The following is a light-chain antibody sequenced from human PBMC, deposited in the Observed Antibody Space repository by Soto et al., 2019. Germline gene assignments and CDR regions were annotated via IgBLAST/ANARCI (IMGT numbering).Light chain of an antibody. Sequence: QSALTQPASVSGSPGQSITISCTGTSSDVGGYDYVSWYQQHPGKAPKLMIYEVSNRPSGVANHFSGSKSGNTASLTISGLHAEDEADYYCNSKTSATTPDVFGTGTKLTVL. CDR1: SSDVGGYDY. V-gene: IGLV2-14*01. CDR3: NSKTSATTPDV. J-gene: IGLJ1*01. CDR2: EVS.